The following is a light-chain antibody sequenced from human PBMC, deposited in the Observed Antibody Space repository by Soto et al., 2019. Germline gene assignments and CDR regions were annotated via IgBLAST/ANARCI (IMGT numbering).Light chain of an antibody. CDR1: QTISSW. V-gene: IGKV1-5*03. J-gene: IGKJ1*01. CDR3: QHYNSYSEA. CDR2: KAS. Sequence: DIQMTQSPSTLSGSVGDRVTITCRASQTISSWLAWYQQKPGKAPKLLIYKASTLKSGVPSRFSGSGSGTEFTLTISSLQPDDLATYYCQHYNSYSEAFGQGTKGDIK.